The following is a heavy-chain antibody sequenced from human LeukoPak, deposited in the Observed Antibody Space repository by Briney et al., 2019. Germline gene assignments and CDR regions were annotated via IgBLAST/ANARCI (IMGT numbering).Heavy chain of an antibody. Sequence: GESLKISCKGSGYSFTSYWIGWVRPMPGKGLEWMGIIYPGDSDTRYSPSFQGQVTISADKSISTAYLQWSSLKASDTAMYYCARLRSAYGDYGDAFDIWGQGTMVTVSS. CDR3: ARLRSAYGDYGDAFDI. J-gene: IGHJ3*02. V-gene: IGHV5-51*01. CDR1: GYSFTSYW. D-gene: IGHD4-17*01. CDR2: IYPGDSDT.